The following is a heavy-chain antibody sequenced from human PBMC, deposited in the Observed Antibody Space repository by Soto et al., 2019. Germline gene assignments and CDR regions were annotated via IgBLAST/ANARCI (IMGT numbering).Heavy chain of an antibody. CDR1: GGSISSYY. D-gene: IGHD4-17*01. V-gene: IGHV4-59*01. CDR3: ARVNRNGDYHFDY. J-gene: IGHJ4*02. CDR2: TYYSGST. Sequence: TSETLSLTCTVSGGSISSYYWSWIRQPPGKGLEWIGYTYYSGSTNYNPSLKSRVTISVDTSKNQFSLKLSSVTAADTAVYYCARVNRNGDYHFDYWGQGTLVTVSS.